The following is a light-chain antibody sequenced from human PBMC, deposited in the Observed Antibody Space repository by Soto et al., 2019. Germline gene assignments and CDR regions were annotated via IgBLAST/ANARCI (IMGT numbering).Light chain of an antibody. CDR2: EVS. J-gene: IGLJ1*01. Sequence: QSALTQPASVSGCPGQSITISCTGTSSDVGGYNYVSWYQQHPGKAPKLMIYEVSNRPSGVSNRFSGSKSGNTASLTISGLQAEDEADYYCSSYTSSSTYVFGTGTKV. CDR1: SSDVGGYNY. CDR3: SSYTSSSTYV. V-gene: IGLV2-14*01.